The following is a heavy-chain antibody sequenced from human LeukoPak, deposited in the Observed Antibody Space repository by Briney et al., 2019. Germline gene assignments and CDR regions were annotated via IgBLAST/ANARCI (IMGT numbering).Heavy chain of an antibody. Sequence: GGSLRLSCAASGFTFSNYEMNWIRQAPGKGLEWILYINHSGSTIYYADSVKGRFTISRDNAKNSLYLQMDSLRAEDTAVYYCARVSRTTGTSIPLSDYWGQGTLVTVSS. CDR2: INHSGSTI. V-gene: IGHV3-48*03. D-gene: IGHD1-1*01. J-gene: IGHJ4*02. CDR3: ARVSRTTGTSIPLSDY. CDR1: GFTFSNYE.